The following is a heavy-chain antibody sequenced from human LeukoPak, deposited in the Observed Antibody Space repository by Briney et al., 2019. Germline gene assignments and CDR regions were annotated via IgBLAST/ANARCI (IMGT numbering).Heavy chain of an antibody. CDR2: INPNTGAT. CDR3: ASGGREDVVVVVAYFDY. D-gene: IGHD2-15*01. Sequence: ASVKVSCKASGYTFTGYYIHWVRQAPGQGLEWMGWINPNTGATNCARKFQGRVTMTRDTSISTAYMEVTRPRSDDTAVYYCASGGREDVVVVVAYFDYWGQGTLVTVSP. CDR1: GYTFTGYY. J-gene: IGHJ4*02. V-gene: IGHV1-2*02.